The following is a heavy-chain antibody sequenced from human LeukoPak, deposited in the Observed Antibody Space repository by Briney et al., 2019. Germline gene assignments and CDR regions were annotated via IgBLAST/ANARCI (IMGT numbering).Heavy chain of an antibody. J-gene: IGHJ3*02. CDR1: GYSFTSYW. V-gene: IGHV5-51*01. Sequence: GESLKISCKGSGYSFTSYWIGWVRQMPGKGLEWMGIIYPGDSDTRYSPSFQGQVTISADKSISTAYLQWSSLKASDTAMYYCARPKVVVPEGMSAFDIWGQGTMATVSS. CDR2: IYPGDSDT. D-gene: IGHD3-22*01. CDR3: ARPKVVVPEGMSAFDI.